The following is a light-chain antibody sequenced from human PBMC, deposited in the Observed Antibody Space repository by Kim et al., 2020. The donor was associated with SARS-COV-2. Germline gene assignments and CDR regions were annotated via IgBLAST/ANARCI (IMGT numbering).Light chain of an antibody. CDR2: KAS. Sequence: SASVGDRVTITCRASQSVGDSLAWYQQKPGKAPKLLIQKASRLDSGVPSRFSGSGSGTEFTLTINSLQPDDFATYYCLQYNIYRAFGQGTKVDIK. CDR3: LQYNIYRA. CDR1: QSVGDS. V-gene: IGKV1-5*03. J-gene: IGKJ1*01.